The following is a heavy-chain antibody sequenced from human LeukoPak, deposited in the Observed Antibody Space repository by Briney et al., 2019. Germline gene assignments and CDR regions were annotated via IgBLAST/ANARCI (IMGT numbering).Heavy chain of an antibody. D-gene: IGHD3-10*01. J-gene: IGHJ4*02. CDR3: ARVNNYYGSGRHFDY. Sequence: GGSLRLSCAASGFTFDDYGMSCGRQAPRKGREWGSGINGNGGSTGYADSVKGRVTISRDNAKNSLYLQMNRLRAEDTALYYCARVNNYYGSGRHFDYWGQGTLVTVSS. CDR2: INGNGGST. CDR1: GFTFDDYG. V-gene: IGHV3-20*04.